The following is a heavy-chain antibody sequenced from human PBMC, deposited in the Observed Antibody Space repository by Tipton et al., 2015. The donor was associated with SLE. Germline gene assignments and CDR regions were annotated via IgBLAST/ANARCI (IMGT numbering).Heavy chain of an antibody. Sequence: TLSLTCTVSGYYISSGFYWDWIRQPPGKGLEWIGSIYHTGTSYYNPSLKSRVTMSVDKSQNQFSLTLNSVTAADTAVYYCASYYVWGTYRFDYWGQGTLVIVSS. CDR1: GYYISSGFY. D-gene: IGHD3-16*02. J-gene: IGHJ4*02. V-gene: IGHV4-38-2*02. CDR3: ASYYVWGTYRFDY. CDR2: IYHTGTS.